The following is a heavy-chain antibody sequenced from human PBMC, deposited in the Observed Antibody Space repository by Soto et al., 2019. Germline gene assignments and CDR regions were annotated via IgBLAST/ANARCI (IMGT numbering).Heavy chain of an antibody. CDR2: IYYSGST. CDR1: GGSISSSSYY. D-gene: IGHD3-3*01. V-gene: IGHV4-39*01. CDR3: ARLDPNYYDFWSGHTYGMDV. J-gene: IGHJ6*02. Sequence: SETLSLTCTVSGGSISSSSYYWGWIRQPPGKGLEWIGSIYYSGSTYYNPSLKSRVTISVDTSKNQFSLKLSSVTAADTAVYYCARLDPNYYDFWSGHTYGMDVWGQGTTVTVSS.